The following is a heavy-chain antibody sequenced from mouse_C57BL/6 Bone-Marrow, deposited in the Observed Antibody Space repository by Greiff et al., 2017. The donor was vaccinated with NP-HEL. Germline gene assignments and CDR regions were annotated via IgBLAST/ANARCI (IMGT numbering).Heavy chain of an antibody. D-gene: IGHD1-1*02. V-gene: IGHV1-81*01. Sequence: VQLQQSGAELARPGASVKPSCKASGYTFTSYGISWVKQRTGQGLEWIGEIYPRSGNTYYNEKFKGKATLTADKSSSTAYMELRSLTSEDSAVYFCARSYGKTWFAYWGQGTLVTVSA. CDR3: ARSYGKTWFAY. CDR2: IYPRSGNT. J-gene: IGHJ3*01. CDR1: GYTFTSYG.